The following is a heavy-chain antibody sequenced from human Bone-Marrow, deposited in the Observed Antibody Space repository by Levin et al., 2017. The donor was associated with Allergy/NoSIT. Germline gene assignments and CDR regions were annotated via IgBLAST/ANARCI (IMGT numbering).Heavy chain of an antibody. Sequence: GGSLRLSCAASGFDFSEHEMDWARQAPGKGLEWVSRIRNKAFGYTTEYAVSVKDRFTISRDDSKTSLYLQMTSLKTEDTAVYYCAKASGGAIQDWGQGALVIVSS. CDR3: AKASGGAIQD. J-gene: IGHJ4*02. V-gene: IGHV3-72*01. CDR1: GFDFSEHE. CDR2: IRNKAFGYTT. D-gene: IGHD2-21*01.